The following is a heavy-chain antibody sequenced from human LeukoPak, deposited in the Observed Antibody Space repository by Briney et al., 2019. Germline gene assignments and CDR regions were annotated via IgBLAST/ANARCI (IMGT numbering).Heavy chain of an antibody. Sequence: GWALRLSCAASGFTFSYYYMSWIRQAPGTCLEWVSYISSSGSSIYYAASVKGRFTISRDNAKNSLYLQMNSLRAEDTAVYYCARDGYCSGGSCYVDYWGQGTLVTVSS. CDR1: GFTFSYYY. D-gene: IGHD2-15*01. V-gene: IGHV3-11*01. CDR2: ISSSGSSI. CDR3: ARDGYCSGGSCYVDY. J-gene: IGHJ4*02.